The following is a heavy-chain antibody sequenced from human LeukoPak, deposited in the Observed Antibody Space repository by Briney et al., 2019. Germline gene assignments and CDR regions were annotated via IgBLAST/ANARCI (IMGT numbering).Heavy chain of an antibody. Sequence: GGSLRLSCAASGFTFSSYAMHWVRQAPGKGLEWVAVISYDGSNKYYADSVKGRFTISRDNSKNTLYLQMNSLRAEDTAVYYCARRGFFDPSDVFNIGGKGTMFTVFS. CDR1: GFTFSSYA. V-gene: IGHV3-30*04. CDR2: ISYDGSNK. D-gene: IGHD3-9*01. CDR3: ARRGFFDPSDVFNI. J-gene: IGHJ3*02.